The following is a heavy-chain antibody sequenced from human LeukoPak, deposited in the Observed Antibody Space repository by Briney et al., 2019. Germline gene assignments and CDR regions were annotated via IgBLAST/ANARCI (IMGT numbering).Heavy chain of an antibody. D-gene: IGHD2-21*01. Sequence: GGSLRLSCAASGFTFSSYSMNWVRQAPGKGLDWVANINIDGSEQYYVDSFKGRFTISRDNAKNSLYLQMNSLRAEDTAVYYCVKYGGDLGVAFDCWGQGTLVTVSS. CDR3: VKYGGDLGVAFDC. CDR1: GFTFSSYS. J-gene: IGHJ4*02. CDR2: INIDGSEQ. V-gene: IGHV3-7*01.